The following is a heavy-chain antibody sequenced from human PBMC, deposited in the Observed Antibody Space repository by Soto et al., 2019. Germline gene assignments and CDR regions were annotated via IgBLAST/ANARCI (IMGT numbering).Heavy chain of an antibody. J-gene: IGHJ6*02. CDR1: GFTFSSYG. V-gene: IGHV3-30*03. D-gene: IGHD3-3*01. Sequence: GGSLRLSCAASGFTFSSYGMHWVRQAPGKGLEWVAVISYDGSNRYYGDSVKGRFTISRDNSKNTLYLQMNSLRAEDTAVYYCASTWSGYYGMDVWGQGTTVTVSS. CDR2: ISYDGSNR. CDR3: ASTWSGYYGMDV.